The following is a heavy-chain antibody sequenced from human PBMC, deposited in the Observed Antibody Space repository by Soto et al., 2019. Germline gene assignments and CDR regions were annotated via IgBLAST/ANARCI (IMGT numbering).Heavy chain of an antibody. J-gene: IGHJ4*02. Sequence: SETLSLTCAVSGGSISSSNGWSWVRQPPGKGLEWIGYIYYSGSTNYNPSLKSRVTISVDTSKNQFSLKLSSVTAADTAVYYCARHWTSMRNRGGFDYWGQGTLVTVSS. CDR2: IYYSGST. CDR1: GGSISSSNG. CDR3: ARHWTSMRNRGGFDY. V-gene: IGHV4-4*02. D-gene: IGHD3-22*01.